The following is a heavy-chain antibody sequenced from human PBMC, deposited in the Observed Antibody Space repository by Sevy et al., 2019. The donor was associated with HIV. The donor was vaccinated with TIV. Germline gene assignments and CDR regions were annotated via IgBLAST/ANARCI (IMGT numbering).Heavy chain of an antibody. D-gene: IGHD1-26*01. J-gene: IGHJ3*02. CDR2: ISSSGTTI. Sequence: GGSLRLSCAASKFSFSSYDMNWVRQAPGKGLEWISYISSSGTTIYYADSVKGRFTISRDNAKDSLHLQMNSLRVEDTAVYYCARGWWDLPLDIWGQGTMVTVSS. V-gene: IGHV3-48*03. CDR1: KFSFSSYD. CDR3: ARGWWDLPLDI.